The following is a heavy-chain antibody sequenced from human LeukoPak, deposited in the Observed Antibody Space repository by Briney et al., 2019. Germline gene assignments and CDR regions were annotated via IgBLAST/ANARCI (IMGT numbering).Heavy chain of an antibody. D-gene: IGHD6-19*01. CDR1: GFTFNSYA. Sequence: GGSLRLSCAASGFTFNSYAMNWVRQVPGKGLEWVSAISVRGDITYYADSVKGRFTISRDNSKNTLYLQMSSLRAADTAIYYCAKVVSAWYYFHHWGQGTLVTVSS. J-gene: IGHJ1*01. CDR3: AKVVSAWYYFHH. V-gene: IGHV3-23*01. CDR2: ISVRGDIT.